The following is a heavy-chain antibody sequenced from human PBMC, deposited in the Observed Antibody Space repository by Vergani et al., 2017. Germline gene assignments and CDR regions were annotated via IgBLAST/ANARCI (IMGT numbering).Heavy chain of an antibody. J-gene: IGHJ4*02. CDR1: GGSFSGYY. CDR2: INHSGST. V-gene: IGHV4-34*01. D-gene: IGHD6-19*01. CDR3: ASSGWDVDY. Sequence: QVQLQQWGAGRLKPSETLSLTCAVYGGSFSGYYWSWIRQPPGQGLEWIGEINHSGSTNYNPSLKSRITLSVDTSKNQFSLKLSSVTAADTAVYYCASSGWDVDYWGQGTLVTVSS.